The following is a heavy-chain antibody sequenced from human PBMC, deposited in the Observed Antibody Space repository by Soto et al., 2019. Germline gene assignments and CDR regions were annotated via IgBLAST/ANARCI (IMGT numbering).Heavy chain of an antibody. D-gene: IGHD3-10*01. Sequence: SETLSLTCTVSGGSISSSSYYWGWIRQPPGKGLEWIGSIYYSGSTYYNPSLKSRVTISVDTSKNQFSLKLSSVTAADTAVYYCASYVLLWFGELQPQRYYFDYWGPGTLVTVSS. CDR3: ASYVLLWFGELQPQRYYFDY. V-gene: IGHV4-39*01. J-gene: IGHJ4*02. CDR1: GGSISSSSYY. CDR2: IYYSGST.